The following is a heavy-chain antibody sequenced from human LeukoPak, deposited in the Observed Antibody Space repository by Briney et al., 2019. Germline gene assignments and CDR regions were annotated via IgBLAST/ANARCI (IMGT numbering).Heavy chain of an antibody. J-gene: IGHJ4*02. CDR1: GGTFSSHA. D-gene: IGHD3-22*01. CDR2: IIPILGTA. CDR3: ARGGALYYDSSGYYLT. V-gene: IGHV1-69*11. Sequence: SVKVSCKASGGTFSSHAISWVRQAPGQGLEWMGRIIPILGTANYAQKFQGRVTITADESTSTAYMELSSLRSEDTAVYYCARGGALYYDSSGYYLTWGQGTLVTVSS.